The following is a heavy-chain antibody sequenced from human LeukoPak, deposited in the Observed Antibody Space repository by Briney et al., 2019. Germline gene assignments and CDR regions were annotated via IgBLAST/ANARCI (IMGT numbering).Heavy chain of an antibody. CDR3: ARDDRPLCPDL. CDR2: ISSSGSTI. Sequence: GGSLRLSWAASGFTFSDYYMSWIRQAPGKGLEWVSYISSSGSTIYYADSVKGRFTISRDNAKNSLYLQMNSLRAEDTAVYYCARDDRPLCPDLWGQGTLVTVSS. J-gene: IGHJ4*02. D-gene: IGHD3-10*02. V-gene: IGHV3-11*01. CDR1: GFTFSDYY.